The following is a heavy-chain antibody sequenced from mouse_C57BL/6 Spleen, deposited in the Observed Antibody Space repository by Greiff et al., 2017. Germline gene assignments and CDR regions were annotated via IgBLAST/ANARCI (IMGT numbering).Heavy chain of an antibody. J-gene: IGHJ3*01. CDR2: IYPRSGNT. D-gene: IGHD1-1*01. Sequence: QVQLQQSGAELARPGASVKLSCKASGYTFPSYGISWVKQRTGQGLEWIGEIYPRSGNTYYNEKFKGKATLTADKSSSTAYMELRSLTSEDSAVYFCASHYGSSSGFAYWGQGTLVTVSA. CDR1: GYTFPSYG. V-gene: IGHV1-81*01. CDR3: ASHYGSSSGFAY.